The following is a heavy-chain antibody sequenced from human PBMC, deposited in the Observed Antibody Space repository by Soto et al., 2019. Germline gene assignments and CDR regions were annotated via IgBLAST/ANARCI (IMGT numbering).Heavy chain of an antibody. J-gene: IGHJ4*02. V-gene: IGHV4-59*01. CDR3: ARNWSSVAGRFHFDY. Sequence: SETLSLTCTVSCGSINTYYWSWIRQPPGKGLEWIGYVDYSGNSDSSPSLKSRVTISIDTSKKQVSLKLNSVTAADTAVYYCARNWSSVAGRFHFDYWGQGIPVTVSS. CDR2: VDYSGNS. D-gene: IGHD6-19*01. CDR1: CGSINTYY.